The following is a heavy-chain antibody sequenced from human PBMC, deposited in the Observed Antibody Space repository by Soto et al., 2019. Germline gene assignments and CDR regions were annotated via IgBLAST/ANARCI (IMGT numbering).Heavy chain of an antibody. Sequence: EVQLVESEGGLVQPGGSLRLSCAASGFTFSSYDMHWVRQATGKGLEWVSAIGTAGDPYYPGSVKGRFTISRENAKNSLYLQMNSLRAGDTAVYYCARSSAAGTYYYYYGMDVWGQGTTVTVSS. CDR2: IGTAGDP. D-gene: IGHD6-13*01. J-gene: IGHJ6*02. CDR3: ARSSAAGTYYYYYGMDV. V-gene: IGHV3-13*05. CDR1: GFTFSSYD.